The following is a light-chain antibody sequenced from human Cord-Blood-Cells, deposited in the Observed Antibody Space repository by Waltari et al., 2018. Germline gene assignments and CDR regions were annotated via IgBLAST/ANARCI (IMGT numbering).Light chain of an antibody. V-gene: IGKV3-15*01. CDR3: QQYNNWPPYT. Sequence: IVMTQSPATLSVSPGERATPSCRASQSVSSNLAWYQQKPGQAPRLLIYGASTRATGSPARFSGSGSGTEFTLTISSLQSEDFAVYYCQQYNNWPPYTFGQGTKLEIK. J-gene: IGKJ2*01. CDR1: QSVSSN. CDR2: GAS.